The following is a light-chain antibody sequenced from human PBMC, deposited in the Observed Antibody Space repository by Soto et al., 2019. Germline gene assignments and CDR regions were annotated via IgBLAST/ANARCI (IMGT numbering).Light chain of an antibody. J-gene: IGKJ3*01. V-gene: IGKV3-11*01. Sequence: EIVLTQSPATLSLSPGERATLSCRASQSVSSYLAWYQQKPGQAPRLLIYDASTRDTGIPARFSGSGSGTDFTLTISSLEHEDFAVYYCQQRSNWAFTFGPGTKVDIK. CDR3: QQRSNWAFT. CDR1: QSVSSY. CDR2: DAS.